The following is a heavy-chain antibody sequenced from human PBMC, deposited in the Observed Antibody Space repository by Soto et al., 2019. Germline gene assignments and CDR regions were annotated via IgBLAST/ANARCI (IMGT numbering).Heavy chain of an antibody. V-gene: IGHV3-30*04. CDR2: ISYGGRDK. CDR1: GFTLSNYA. Sequence: QVQLVESGGGVIQPGRSQRLSCAASGFTLSNYAMHWVRQAPGKGLEWVAVISYGGRDKYYADSVKGRFTISRDISKNTMYLQMNSLRAEDTAVYYCVRPPHTQLGFLESLFVDDALDMWGQGTRVTVSS. J-gene: IGHJ3*02. D-gene: IGHD3-3*01. CDR3: VRPPHTQLGFLESLFVDDALDM.